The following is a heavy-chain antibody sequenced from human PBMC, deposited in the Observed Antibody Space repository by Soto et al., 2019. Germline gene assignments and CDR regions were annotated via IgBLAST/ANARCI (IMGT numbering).Heavy chain of an antibody. Sequence: GGSMRLSCAASGFPFGGYSRNWVRQAPGKGLEWVSYISSSSSTIYYADSVKGRFTISRDNAKNSLYLQMNSLRAEDTAVYYCARDHEKYSSGTVAYWGQGTLVTVSS. J-gene: IGHJ4*02. D-gene: IGHD6-19*01. CDR3: ARDHEKYSSGTVAY. CDR1: GFPFGGYS. CDR2: ISSSSSTI. V-gene: IGHV3-48*01.